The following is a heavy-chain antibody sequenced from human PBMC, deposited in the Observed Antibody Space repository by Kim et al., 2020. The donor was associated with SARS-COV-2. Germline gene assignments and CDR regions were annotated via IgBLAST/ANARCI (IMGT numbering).Heavy chain of an antibody. J-gene: IGHJ6*02. CDR2: MNPNSGNT. CDR3: AREKRGYGPDYYYYGMDV. D-gene: IGHD5-12*01. Sequence: ASVKVSCKASGYTFTSYDINWVRQATGQGLEWMGWMNPNSGNTGYAQKFQGRVTMTRNTSISTAYMELSSLRSEDTAVYYCAREKRGYGPDYYYYGMDVWGQGTTVTVSS. CDR1: GYTFTSYD. V-gene: IGHV1-8*01.